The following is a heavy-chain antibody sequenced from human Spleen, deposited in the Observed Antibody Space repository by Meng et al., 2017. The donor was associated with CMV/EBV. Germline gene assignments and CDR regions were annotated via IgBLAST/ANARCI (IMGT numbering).Heavy chain of an antibody. V-gene: IGHV3-7*01. CDR1: GFTFRNYW. CDR3: ARIGYSSPSIDY. CDR2: LKQDGSVK. D-gene: IGHD6-6*01. Sequence: GESLKISCAASGFTFRNYWMSWVRQAPGKGLEWVANLKQDGSVKYYVDSVKGRFTISRDNARNSLYLQVNGLRGEDTAVYYCARIGYSSPSIDYWGQGTLVTVSS. J-gene: IGHJ4*02.